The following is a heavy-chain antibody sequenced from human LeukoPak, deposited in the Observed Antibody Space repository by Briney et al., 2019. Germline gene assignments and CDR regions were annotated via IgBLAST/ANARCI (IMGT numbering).Heavy chain of an antibody. D-gene: IGHD3-22*01. V-gene: IGHV3-21*01. CDR3: ARDYYDSSGYLGY. CDR2: ISSSSSYI. J-gene: IGHJ4*02. Sequence: SGGSLRLSCPASGFTFSSYAMSWVRQAPGKGLEWVSSISSSSSYIYYADSVKGRFTISRDNAKNSLYLQMNSLRAEDTAVYYCARDYYDSSGYLGYWGQGTLVTVSS. CDR1: GFTFSSYA.